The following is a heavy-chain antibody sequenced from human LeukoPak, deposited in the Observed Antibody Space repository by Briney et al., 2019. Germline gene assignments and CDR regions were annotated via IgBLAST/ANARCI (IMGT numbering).Heavy chain of an antibody. Sequence: ASVKVSCKASGGTFSSYAISWVRQAPGQGLEWMGWISAYNGNTNYAQKLQGRVTMTTDTSTSTAYMELRSLRSDDTAVYYCARAWFGELFPSGDYWGQGTLVTVSS. CDR1: GGTFSSYA. CDR3: ARAWFGELFPSGDY. V-gene: IGHV1-18*01. CDR2: ISAYNGNT. D-gene: IGHD3-10*01. J-gene: IGHJ4*02.